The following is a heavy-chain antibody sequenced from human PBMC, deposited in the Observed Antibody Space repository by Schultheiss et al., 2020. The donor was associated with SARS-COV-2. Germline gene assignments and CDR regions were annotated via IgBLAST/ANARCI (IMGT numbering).Heavy chain of an antibody. Sequence: GGSLRLSCAASGFTVSSNYMSWVRQASGKGLEWVGRIRSKANSYATAYAASVKGRFTISRDDSKNTAYLQMNSLKTEDTAVYYCAKEHDSSGYDYWGQGTLVTVSS. CDR2: IRSKANSYAT. D-gene: IGHD3-22*01. CDR1: GFTVSSNY. CDR3: AKEHDSSGYDY. V-gene: IGHV3-73*01. J-gene: IGHJ4*02.